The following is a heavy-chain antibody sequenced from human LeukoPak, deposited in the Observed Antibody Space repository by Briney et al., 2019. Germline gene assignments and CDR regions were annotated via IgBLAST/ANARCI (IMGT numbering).Heavy chain of an antibody. V-gene: IGHV3-30*02. CDR1: GFTFSSYS. J-gene: IGHJ4*02. CDR2: IRYDGSNK. D-gene: IGHD5-18*01. CDR3: AKDNSGYSYGYFDY. Sequence: GGSLRLSCAASGFTFSSYSMNWVRQAPGKGLEWVAFIRYDGSNKYYADSVKGRFTISRDNSKNTLYLQMNSLRAEDTAVYYCAKDNSGYSYGYFDYWGQGTLVTVSS.